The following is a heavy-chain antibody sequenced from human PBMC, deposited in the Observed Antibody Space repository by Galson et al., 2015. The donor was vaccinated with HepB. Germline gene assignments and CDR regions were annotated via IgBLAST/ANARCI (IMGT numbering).Heavy chain of an antibody. V-gene: IGHV3-72*01. CDR2: SRNKAKGYST. CDR3: ARSEVTTVVTDFDS. D-gene: IGHD4-23*01. CDR1: GFTFSDHY. Sequence: SLRLSCAVSGFTFSDHYVDWVRQAPGKGLEWVGRSRNKAKGYSTAYAASVKGRFTVSRDGSKNSVFLQMNSLRGEDTAVYYCARSEVTTVVTDFDSWGQGTLVT. J-gene: IGHJ4*02.